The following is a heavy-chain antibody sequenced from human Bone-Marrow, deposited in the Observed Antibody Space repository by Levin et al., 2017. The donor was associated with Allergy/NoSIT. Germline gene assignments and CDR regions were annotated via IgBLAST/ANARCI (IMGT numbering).Heavy chain of an antibody. D-gene: IGHD3-3*01. CDR1: GGSFSGYY. V-gene: IGHV4-34*01. J-gene: IGHJ6*02. Sequence: SQTLSLTCAVYGGSFSGYYWSWIRQPPGKGLEWIGEINHSGSTNYNPSLKSRVTISVDTSKNQFSLKLSSVTAADTAVYYCARTPSNDFWSGYYLYYYYYGMDVWGQGTTVTVSS. CDR2: INHSGST. CDR3: ARTPSNDFWSGYYLYYYYYGMDV.